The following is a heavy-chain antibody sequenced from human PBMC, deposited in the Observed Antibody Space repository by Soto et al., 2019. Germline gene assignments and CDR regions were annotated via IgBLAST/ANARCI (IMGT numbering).Heavy chain of an antibody. Sequence: EVQLVESGGGLVQPGGSLRLSCVASGFKFDYYWMHWFRQAPGGGLMWISRLQTDGSHPAYADSVKGRFTISRDNAKNTLYLQMNNLRVEDTAVYYCARGGDPDYWGQGTLVTVSS. CDR3: ARGGDPDY. CDR2: LQTDGSHP. J-gene: IGHJ4*02. D-gene: IGHD2-21*02. CDR1: GFKFDYYW. V-gene: IGHV3-74*01.